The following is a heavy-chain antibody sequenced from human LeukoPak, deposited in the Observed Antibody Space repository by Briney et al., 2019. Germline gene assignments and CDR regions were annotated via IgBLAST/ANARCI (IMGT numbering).Heavy chain of an antibody. CDR3: ARQRRYCSSTSCYAFDY. CDR1: GGSISSSSYY. V-gene: IGHV4-39*01. CDR2: IYYSGST. J-gene: IGHJ4*02. Sequence: SPETLSLTCTVSGGSISSSSYYWGWIRQPPGKGLEWIGSIYYSGSTYYNPSLKSRVTISVDTSKNQFSLKLSSVTAADTAVYYCARQRRYCSSTSCYAFDYWGQGTLVTVSS. D-gene: IGHD2-2*01.